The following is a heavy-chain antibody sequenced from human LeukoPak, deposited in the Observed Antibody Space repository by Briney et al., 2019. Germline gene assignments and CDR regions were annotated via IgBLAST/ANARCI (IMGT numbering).Heavy chain of an antibody. CDR1: GYTFTGYC. D-gene: IGHD2-15*01. CDR3: AEEMVADTFDY. V-gene: IGHV1-2*06. CDR2: INPNSGGT. J-gene: IGHJ4*02. Sequence: ASVKVSCKASGYTFTGYCMHWVRQAPGQGLEWMGRINPNSGGTNYAQKFQGRVTMTRDTSISTAYMELSRLRSDDTAVYYCAEEMVADTFDYWGQGTLVTVSS.